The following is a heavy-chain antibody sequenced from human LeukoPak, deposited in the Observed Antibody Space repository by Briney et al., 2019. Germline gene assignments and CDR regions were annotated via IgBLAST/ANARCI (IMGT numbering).Heavy chain of an antibody. V-gene: IGHV3-66*02. J-gene: IGHJ4*02. D-gene: IGHD6-13*01. CDR2: IYSGGDT. CDR3: TRGPGSTWYSDY. CDR1: GFTFSSYE. Sequence: GGSLRLSCAASGFTFSSYEMNWVRQAPGKGLEWVSIIYSGGDTYYADYVKGRFTISRDNSKNTLYLQMNNLRPEDTAVYYCTRGPGSTWYSDYWGQGTLVTVSS.